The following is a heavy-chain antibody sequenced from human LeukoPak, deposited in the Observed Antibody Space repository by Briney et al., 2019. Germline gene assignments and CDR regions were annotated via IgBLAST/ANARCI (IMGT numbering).Heavy chain of an antibody. CDR3: VRRYSSGWYDS. D-gene: IGHD6-19*01. CDR1: GFTFSTYV. Sequence: GGSLRLSCSASGFTFSTYVMHWVRHAPGQGLEYVSAISSDGGGTYYADSVKGRFTISRDNSKNTLYLQMSSLRAEDTAVYYCVRRYSSGWYDSWGQGTLVTVSS. J-gene: IGHJ5*01. V-gene: IGHV3-64D*09. CDR2: ISSDGGGT.